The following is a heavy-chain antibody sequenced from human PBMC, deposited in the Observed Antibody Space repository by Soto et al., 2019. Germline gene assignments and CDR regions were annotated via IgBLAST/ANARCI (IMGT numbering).Heavy chain of an antibody. J-gene: IGHJ4*02. D-gene: IGHD6-13*01. CDR2: IYYSGST. CDR1: GGSISSGGYY. Sequence: PSETLSLTCTVSGGSISSGGYYWSWIRQHPGKGLEWIGYIYYSGSTYYNPSLKSRVTISVDTSKNQFSLKLSPVTAADTAVYYCARDRSSIAAAFFDYWGQGTLVTVSS. CDR3: ARDRSSIAAAFFDY. V-gene: IGHV4-31*03.